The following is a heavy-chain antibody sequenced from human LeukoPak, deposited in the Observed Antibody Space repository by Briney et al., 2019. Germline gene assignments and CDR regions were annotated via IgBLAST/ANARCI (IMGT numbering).Heavy chain of an antibody. Sequence: GGSLRLSCAASGFTFSSYAMHWVRQAPGKGLEWVAVISYDGRNKFYTDSVKGRFTISRDNSKNTVSLQMNSLRAEDTAVYYCAKELTTVSFFDSWGQGTLVIVSS. D-gene: IGHD4-17*01. J-gene: IGHJ4*02. CDR2: ISYDGRNK. V-gene: IGHV3-30*04. CDR1: GFTFSSYA. CDR3: AKELTTVSFFDS.